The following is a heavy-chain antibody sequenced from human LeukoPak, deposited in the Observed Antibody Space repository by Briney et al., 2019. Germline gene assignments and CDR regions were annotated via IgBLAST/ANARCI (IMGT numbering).Heavy chain of an antibody. V-gene: IGHV1-18*01. CDR1: GYTFTSYG. CDR3: ARDLPCSSSYYFDY. J-gene: IGHJ4*02. CDR2: ISAYNGNT. Sequence: ASVKVSCKASGYTFTSYGISWVRQAPGQGLEWMGWISAYNGNTNYAQKRQGRVTMTTDTSTSTAYMELRSLRSDDTAVYYCARDLPCSSSYYFDYWGQGTLVTVSS. D-gene: IGHD6-13*01.